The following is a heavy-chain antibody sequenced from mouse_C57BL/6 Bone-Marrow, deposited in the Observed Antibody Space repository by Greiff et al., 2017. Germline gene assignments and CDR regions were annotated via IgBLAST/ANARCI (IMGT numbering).Heavy chain of an antibody. CDR1: GFTFSSYA. V-gene: IGHV5-4*01. CDR2: ISDGGSYT. J-gene: IGHJ2*01. Sequence: EVHLVESGGGLVKPGGSLKLSCAASGFTFSSYAMSWVRQTPEKRLEWVATISDGGSYTYYPDNVKGRFTISRDNAKNNLYLQMSHLKSEDTAMYYGARRPNSLLLDYWGQGTTLTVSA. CDR3: ARRPNSLLLDY.